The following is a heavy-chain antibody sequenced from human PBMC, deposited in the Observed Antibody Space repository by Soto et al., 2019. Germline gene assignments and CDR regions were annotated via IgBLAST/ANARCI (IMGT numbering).Heavy chain of an antibody. CDR1: GYTFTGSY. Sequence: QVQLVQSGAEVKKPGASVKVPCKASGYTFTGSYMNWVRQAPGQGLEWMGWINPNRGGTNYAQKFQGWVTMTRDTSISTAYMELSRLRSDDTAVYYCARENWIAAAGKRDNWFDPWGQGTLVTVSS. CDR3: ARENWIAAAGKRDNWFDP. V-gene: IGHV1-2*04. CDR2: INPNRGGT. D-gene: IGHD6-13*01. J-gene: IGHJ5*02.